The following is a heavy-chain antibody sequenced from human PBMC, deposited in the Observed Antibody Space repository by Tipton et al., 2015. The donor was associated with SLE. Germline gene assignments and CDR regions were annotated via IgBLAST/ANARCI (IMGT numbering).Heavy chain of an antibody. Sequence: SLRLSCAASGFTFDNYAMHWVRQAPGKGLQWVSGISWNSDIIGYADSVRGRFIISRDNAKNSLYLQMNSLRDEDTALYYCAKSMEGFLEWADGAMDVWGQGTSVTVS. CDR2: ISWNSDII. CDR3: AKSMEGFLEWADGAMDV. V-gene: IGHV3-9*01. D-gene: IGHD3-3*01. J-gene: IGHJ6*02. CDR1: GFTFDNYA.